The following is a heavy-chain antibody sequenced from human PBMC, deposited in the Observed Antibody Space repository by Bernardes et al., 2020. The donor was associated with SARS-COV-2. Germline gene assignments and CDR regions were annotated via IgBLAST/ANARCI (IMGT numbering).Heavy chain of an antibody. D-gene: IGHD3-22*01. Sequence: SETLSLTCTVSGDSISSAAYYWSWIRQYPGKGLEYIGYIYYSGSTYYNPSLKSRVTISIDTSKNQFSLKLSSVTAADTAVYYCARPVKKYDTSGWDYWGQGALVTVSS. CDR1: GDSISSAAYY. J-gene: IGHJ4*02. CDR3: ARPVKKYDTSGWDY. V-gene: IGHV4-31*03. CDR2: IYYSGST.